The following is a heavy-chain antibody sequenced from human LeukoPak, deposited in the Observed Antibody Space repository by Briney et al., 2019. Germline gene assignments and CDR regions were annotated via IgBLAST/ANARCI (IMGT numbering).Heavy chain of an antibody. D-gene: IGHD5-12*01. CDR2: IIPIFGTA. CDR3: ARAARHSSYDLDY. J-gene: IGHJ4*02. Sequence: GASVKVSCKASGGTFSSYAISWVLQAPGHGLEWMGGIIPIFGTANYAQKFQGRVTITSDESTSTAYMELSSLRSEDTAVYYCARAARHSSYDLDYWGQGTLVTVSS. V-gene: IGHV1-69*13. CDR1: GGTFSSYA.